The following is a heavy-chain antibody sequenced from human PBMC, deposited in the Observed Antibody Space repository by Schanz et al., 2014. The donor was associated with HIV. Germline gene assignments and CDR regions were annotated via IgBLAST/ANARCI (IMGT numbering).Heavy chain of an antibody. Sequence: QVQLVESGGGVVQPGRSLKVSCVVSGFIFSDYGIHWVRQAPGKGLEWVAAISFDGSHKYSADSVKGRFTISRDNSKNTLSLQMNSLRAEDTAVYYCARDLNVGRHFDYWGQGALVTVSS. CDR1: GFIFSDYG. CDR3: ARDLNVGRHFDY. D-gene: IGHD1-26*01. J-gene: IGHJ4*02. V-gene: IGHV3-30*03. CDR2: ISFDGSHK.